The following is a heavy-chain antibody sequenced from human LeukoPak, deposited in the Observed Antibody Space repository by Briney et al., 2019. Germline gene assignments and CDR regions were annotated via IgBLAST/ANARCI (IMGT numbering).Heavy chain of an antibody. V-gene: IGHV3-30*02. CDR1: GFTFSSYA. J-gene: IGHJ4*02. Sequence: GGSLRLSCAASGFTFSSYAMSWVRQAPGKGLEWVAFIRYDGSNKYYADSVKGRFTISRDNSKNTLYLQMNSLRAEDTAVYYCAKERYQLLPYCGGDCYYFDYWGQGTLVTVSS. CDR2: IRYDGSNK. D-gene: IGHD2-21*01. CDR3: AKERYQLLPYCGGDCYYFDY.